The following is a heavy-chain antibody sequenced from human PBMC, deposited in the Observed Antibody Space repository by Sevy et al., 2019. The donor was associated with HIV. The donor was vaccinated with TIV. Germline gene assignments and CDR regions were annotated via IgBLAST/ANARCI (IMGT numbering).Heavy chain of an antibody. Sequence: GGSLRLSCAASGFTFSSYEMTWVRQTPGKGLEWVSSISSSGTTIYYGDSVEGRFTISRDNPKNSRYLQMNSLRAEDTAVYYCARKGGAYDIGFDPWGQGTLVTVSS. CDR3: ARKGGAYDIGFDP. CDR1: GFTFSSYE. V-gene: IGHV3-48*03. CDR2: ISSSGTTI. D-gene: IGHD3-22*01. J-gene: IGHJ5*02.